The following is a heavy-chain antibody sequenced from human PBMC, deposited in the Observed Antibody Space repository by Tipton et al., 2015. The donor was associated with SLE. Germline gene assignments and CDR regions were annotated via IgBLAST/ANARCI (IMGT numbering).Heavy chain of an antibody. CDR1: GGSISSSSYY. CDR3: ARDSVWFGELLPWYMDV. V-gene: IGHV4-39*02. J-gene: IGHJ6*03. Sequence: TLSLTCTVSGGSISSSSYYWGWIRQPPGKGLEWIGSIYYSGSTYYNPSLKSRVTISVDTSKNQFSLKLSSVTAADTAVYYCARDSVWFGELLPWYMDVWGKGTTVTVSS. D-gene: IGHD3-10*01. CDR2: IYYSGST.